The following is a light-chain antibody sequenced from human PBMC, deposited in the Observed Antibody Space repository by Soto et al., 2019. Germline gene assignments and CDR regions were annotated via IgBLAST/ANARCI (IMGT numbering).Light chain of an antibody. CDR2: KAS. J-gene: IGKJ4*01. V-gene: IGKV1-5*03. Sequence: DIRMTQSPSTLSASVGDRVTITCRASQSISSWLAWYQQKPGKAPKLLIYKASSLESGVPSRFSGSGSGTEFTLTISSLEPDDFATYYCQQYKSYSPLTFGGGTKVEIK. CDR1: QSISSW. CDR3: QQYKSYSPLT.